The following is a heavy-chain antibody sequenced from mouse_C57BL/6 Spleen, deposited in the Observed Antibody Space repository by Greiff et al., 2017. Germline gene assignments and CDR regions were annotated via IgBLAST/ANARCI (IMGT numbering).Heavy chain of an antibody. CDR2: IYPGSGST. J-gene: IGHJ2*01. CDR3: AREDTPYYFDY. D-gene: IGHD5-1-1*01. CDR1: GYTFTSYW. Sequence: QVQLKQPGAELVKPGASVKMSCKASGYTFTSYWITWVKQRPGQGLEWVGDIYPGSGSTNYNEKFKSKATLTVDTSSSTDYMQLSSLTSEDSAVYYCAREDTPYYFDYWGQGTTLTVSS. V-gene: IGHV1-55*01.